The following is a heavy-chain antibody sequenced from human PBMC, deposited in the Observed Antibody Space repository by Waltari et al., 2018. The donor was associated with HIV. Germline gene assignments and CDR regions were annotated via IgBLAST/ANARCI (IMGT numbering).Heavy chain of an antibody. CDR1: GFTFRRYG. V-gene: IGHV3-30*03. CDR3: ARPQERGFWSGYSSAGDV. CDR2: ISFDGSTK. J-gene: IGHJ6*02. D-gene: IGHD3-3*01. Sequence: QVQLVESGGGVGQPGRSLRLSCAGSGFTFRRYGMPWGRQAPGKGLEWVAVISFDGSTKYSADSVKGRFTISRDNSKNTLYLQMNSLRPEDTAVYYCARPQERGFWSGYSSAGDVWGQGTTVTVSS.